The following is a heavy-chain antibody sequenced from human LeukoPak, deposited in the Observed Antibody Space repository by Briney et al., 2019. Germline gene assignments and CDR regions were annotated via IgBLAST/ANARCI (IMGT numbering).Heavy chain of an antibody. CDR3: ARDIGVIWWFDP. J-gene: IGHJ5*02. Sequence: ASVKVSCKASGGTFSSYAISWVRQAPGQGLEWMGWISAYNGNTNYAQKLQGRVTMTTDTSTSTAYMELRSLRSDDTAVYYCARDIGVIWWFDPWGQGTLVTVSS. CDR1: GGTFSSYA. V-gene: IGHV1-18*01. CDR2: ISAYNGNT. D-gene: IGHD2-21*01.